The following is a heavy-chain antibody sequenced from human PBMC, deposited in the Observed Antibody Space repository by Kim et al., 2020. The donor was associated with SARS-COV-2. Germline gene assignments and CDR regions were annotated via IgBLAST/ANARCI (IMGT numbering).Heavy chain of an antibody. V-gene: IGHV3-23*01. Sequence: GGSLRLSCAASGFTFSSYAMSWVRQAPGKGLEWVSAISGSGGSTYYADSVKGRFTISRDNSKNTLYLQMNSLRAEDTAVYYCAKAPRSMVRGARGACVDYWGQGALVTVSS. CDR3: AKAPRSMVRGARGACVDY. CDR2: ISGSGGST. D-gene: IGHD3-10*01. CDR1: GFTFSSYA. J-gene: IGHJ4*02.